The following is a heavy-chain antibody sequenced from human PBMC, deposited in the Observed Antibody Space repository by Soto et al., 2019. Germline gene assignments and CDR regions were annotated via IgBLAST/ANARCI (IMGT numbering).Heavy chain of an antibody. Sequence: GGSLRLSCVASGFTLSSYAMNWVRQAPGRGLEWVSAISGSGDRTYYGESVKGRFTVSRDNSENTLYLLLNSLRAEDSATYYCAKYYYDSPFSRGASDIWGQGTMVTVS. D-gene: IGHD3-22*01. CDR1: GFTLSSYA. V-gene: IGHV3-23*01. J-gene: IGHJ3*02. CDR3: AKYYYDSPFSRGASDI. CDR2: ISGSGDRT.